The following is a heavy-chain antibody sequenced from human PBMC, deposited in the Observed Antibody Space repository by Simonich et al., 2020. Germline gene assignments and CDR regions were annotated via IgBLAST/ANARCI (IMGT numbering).Heavy chain of an antibody. V-gene: IGHV3-15*01. CDR2: IKSKTDGGTT. D-gene: IGHD3-10*01. J-gene: IGHJ3*02. CDR1: GFTFSNAW. CDR3: ARPVGGSGSYSFDAFDI. Sequence: EVQLVESGGGLVKPGGSLRLSCAASGFTFSNAWMSWVRQAPGKGRELVGRIKSKTDGGTTDDADPVKGRFTISRDNAKNSLYLQMNSLRAEDTAVYYCARPVGGSGSYSFDAFDIWGQGTMVTVSS.